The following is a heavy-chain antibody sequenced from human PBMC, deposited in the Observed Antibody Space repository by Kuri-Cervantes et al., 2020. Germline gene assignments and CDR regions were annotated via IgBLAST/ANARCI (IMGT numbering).Heavy chain of an antibody. CDR3: TTEQDSSSWYWYGAFDI. J-gene: IGHJ3*02. CDR2: IRSKAYGGTT. Sequence: GGSLRLSCTASGFTFGDYAMSWVRQAPGKGLEWVGFIRSKAYGGTTEYAASVKGRFTISRDDSKSIAYLQMNSLKTEDTAVYYCTTEQDSSSWYWYGAFDIWGQGTMVTVSS. V-gene: IGHV3-49*04. CDR1: GFTFGDYA. D-gene: IGHD6-13*01.